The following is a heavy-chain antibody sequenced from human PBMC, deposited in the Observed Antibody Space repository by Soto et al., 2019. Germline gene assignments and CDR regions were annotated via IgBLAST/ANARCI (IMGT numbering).Heavy chain of an antibody. V-gene: IGHV3-9*01. CDR2: ISWNSGSI. CDR3: AKDSRYCSSTSCYNWFDP. J-gene: IGHJ5*02. CDR1: GFTFDDYA. Sequence: GGSLRLSCAASGFTFDDYAMHWVRQAPGKGLEWVSGISWNSGSIGYADSVKGRFTISRDNAKNSLYLQMNSLRAEDTALYYCAKDSRYCSSTSCYNWFDPWGQGTLVTVSS. D-gene: IGHD2-2*01.